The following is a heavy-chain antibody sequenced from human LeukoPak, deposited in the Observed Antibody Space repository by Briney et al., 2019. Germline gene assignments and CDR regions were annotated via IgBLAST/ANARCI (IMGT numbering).Heavy chain of an antibody. V-gene: IGHV1-69*05. D-gene: IGHD3-22*01. J-gene: IGHJ6*03. CDR2: IIPIFGTA. CDR1: GGTFSSYA. CDR3: ARDPDYYDSSGYYYYYYMDV. Sequence: ASVKVSCKASGGTFSSYAISWVRHAPGQGLEWMGRIIPIFGTANYAQKFQGRVTITTDESTSTAYMELSSLRSEDTAVYYCARDPDYYDSSGYYYYYYMDVWGKGATVTVSS.